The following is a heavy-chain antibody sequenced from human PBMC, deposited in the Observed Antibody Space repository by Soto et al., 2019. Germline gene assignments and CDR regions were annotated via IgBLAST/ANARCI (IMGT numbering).Heavy chain of an antibody. V-gene: IGHV4-39*01. CDR3: ARRAAAGRPFDY. D-gene: IGHD6-13*01. J-gene: IGHJ4*02. Sequence: SETLSLTCTVSGGSISSSSYYWGWIRQPPGKGLEWIGSIYYSGSTYYNPSLKSRVTISVDTSKNQFSLKLSSVTAADTAVYYGARRAAAGRPFDYWGQGTLVNGSP. CDR2: IYYSGST. CDR1: GGSISSSSYY.